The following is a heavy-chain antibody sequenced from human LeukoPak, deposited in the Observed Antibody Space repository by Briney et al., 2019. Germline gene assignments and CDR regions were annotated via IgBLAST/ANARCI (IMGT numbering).Heavy chain of an antibody. CDR1: GFVFSSYA. V-gene: IGHV3-23*01. J-gene: IGHJ4*02. CDR2: LSDSGGKT. CDR3: ATEGRSTTPGY. D-gene: IGHD6-13*01. Sequence: PGGSLRLSYAASGFVFSSYAMSWVRQAPGKGLEWVSTLSDSGGKTYYADSVKGRFTISRDNSKNTLYLQMNSLRAEDTSVYYCATEGRSTTPGYWGQGTLVIVSS.